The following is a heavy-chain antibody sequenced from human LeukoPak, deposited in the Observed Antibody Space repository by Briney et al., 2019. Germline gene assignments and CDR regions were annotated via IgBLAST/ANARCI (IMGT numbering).Heavy chain of an antibody. Sequence: ASVEVSCKASGYTFTSYGVTWVRQAPGQGLEWMGWISGYNGNTNYAQRLQGRVTMTTDTSTSTAYMELRSLRSDDTAVYYCARWAGGGYFDYWGQGTLVTVSS. J-gene: IGHJ4*02. CDR3: ARWAGGGYFDY. D-gene: IGHD3-10*01. CDR1: GYTFTSYG. V-gene: IGHV1-18*01. CDR2: ISGYNGNT.